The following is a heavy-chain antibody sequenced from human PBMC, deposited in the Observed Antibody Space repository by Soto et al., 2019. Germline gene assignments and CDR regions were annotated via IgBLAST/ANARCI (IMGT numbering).Heavy chain of an antibody. CDR2: ITWNSGYI. V-gene: IGHV3-9*01. Sequence: GGSLRLSCAASGFSFDDYAMHWVRQAPGRGLEWVSGITWNSGYIGYADSVKGRFTISKDNAKNSLYLKMNSLRPEDTAVYYCAKGTYDSSGYYTAPDYWGQGTLVTVSS. J-gene: IGHJ4*02. CDR1: GFSFDDYA. D-gene: IGHD3-22*01. CDR3: AKGTYDSSGYYTAPDY.